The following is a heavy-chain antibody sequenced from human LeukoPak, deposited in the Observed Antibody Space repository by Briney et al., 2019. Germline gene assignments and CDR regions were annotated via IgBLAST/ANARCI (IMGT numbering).Heavy chain of an antibody. CDR3: AKDSYYDSSGSGY. V-gene: IGHV3-21*04. D-gene: IGHD3-22*01. CDR2: ISSSSSYI. Sequence: GGSLRLSCAASGFTFSSYSMNWVRQAPGKRLEWVSSISSSSSYIYYADSVKGRFTISRDNAKNSLYLQMNSLRAEDTALYYCAKDSYYDSSGSGYWGQGTLVTVSS. CDR1: GFTFSSYS. J-gene: IGHJ4*02.